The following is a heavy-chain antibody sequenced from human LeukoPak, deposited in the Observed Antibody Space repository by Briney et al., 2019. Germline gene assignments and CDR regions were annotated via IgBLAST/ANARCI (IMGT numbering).Heavy chain of an antibody. CDR3: ATATITHTRDH. V-gene: IGHV1-2*02. CDR1: GYTFSDFY. CDR2: INYYSGAE. Sequence: ASVKVSCQTSGYTFSDFYLNWVRQAPGQGLEWMGWINYYSGAEISAERFQGRMTMTSDASIGTAYMQLTRLTSDDTAGYYCATATITHTRDHWGQGTLVTVSS. D-gene: IGHD1-1*01. J-gene: IGHJ5*02.